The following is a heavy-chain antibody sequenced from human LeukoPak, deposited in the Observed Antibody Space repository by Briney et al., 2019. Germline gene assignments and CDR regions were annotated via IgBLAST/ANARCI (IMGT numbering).Heavy chain of an antibody. D-gene: IGHD3-3*01. CDR1: GYTFTSYG. V-gene: IGHV1-18*01. CDR3: ARVDYDFWSGYQNAFDI. Sequence: GASVKVSCKASGYTFTSYGISCVRQAPGQGLEWMGWISAYNGNTNYAQKLQGRVTMTTDTSTSTAYMELRSLRSDDTAVYYCARVDYDFWSGYQNAFDIWGQGTMVTVSS. CDR2: ISAYNGNT. J-gene: IGHJ3*02.